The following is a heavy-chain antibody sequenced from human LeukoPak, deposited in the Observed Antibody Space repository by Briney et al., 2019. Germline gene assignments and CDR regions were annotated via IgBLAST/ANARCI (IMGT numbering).Heavy chain of an antibody. CDR1: GGSFSGYY. CDR2: INHSGST. V-gene: IGHV4-34*01. D-gene: IGHD3-10*01. Sequence: SETLSLTCAVYGGSFSGYYWSWIRQPPGKGLEWIGEINHSGSTNYNSALKSRVTISVDTSKNQFSLKLSSVTAADTTVYYCARVRYYGSGSYYTFDSWGQGTLVTVSS. CDR3: ARVRYYGSGSYYTFDS. J-gene: IGHJ4*02.